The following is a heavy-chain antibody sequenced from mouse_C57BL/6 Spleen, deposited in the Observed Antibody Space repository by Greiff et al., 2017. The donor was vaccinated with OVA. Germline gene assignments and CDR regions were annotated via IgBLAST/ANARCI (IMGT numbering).Heavy chain of an antibody. D-gene: IGHD3-2*02. Sequence: VQLQQPGAELVRPGSSVKLSCKASGYTFTSYWMDWVKQRPGQGLEWIGNIYPSDSETHYNQKFKDKATLTVDKSSSTAYMQLSSLTSEDSAVYYCARLDSSGPFAYWGQGTLVTVSA. V-gene: IGHV1-61*01. CDR1: GYTFTSYW. CDR2: IYPSDSET. J-gene: IGHJ3*01. CDR3: ARLDSSGPFAY.